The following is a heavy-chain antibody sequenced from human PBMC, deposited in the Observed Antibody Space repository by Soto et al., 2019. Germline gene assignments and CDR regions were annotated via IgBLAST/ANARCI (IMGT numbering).Heavy chain of an antibody. D-gene: IGHD6-19*01. CDR3: ARDIGSGWDFDY. V-gene: IGHV3-33*01. CDR2: LWYDGIKK. J-gene: IGHJ4*02. Sequence: QVQLVESGGGVVQPGRSLRLSCVASGFSFSTYGMHWVRQGPGKGLEWVAVLWYDGIKKYYADSVKGRFTISRDTSKNTLYLQMDSLRAEDTAVYYCARDIGSGWDFDYWGQGTLVTVSS. CDR1: GFSFSTYG.